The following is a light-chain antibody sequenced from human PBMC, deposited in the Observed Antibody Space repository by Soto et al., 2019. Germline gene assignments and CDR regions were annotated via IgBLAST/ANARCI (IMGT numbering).Light chain of an antibody. J-gene: IGLJ3*02. CDR3: ETWDSNIRV. V-gene: IGLV4-60*02. CDR2: LEGSGSY. Sequence: QPVLTQSSSASASLGSSVKLTCTLSSGHSSYIIAWHQQQPGKAPRYLMKLEGSGSYNKGSGVPDRFSGSTSGADRYLTISNLQFEDEADYYCETWDSNIRVFGGGTKLTV. CDR1: SGHSSYI.